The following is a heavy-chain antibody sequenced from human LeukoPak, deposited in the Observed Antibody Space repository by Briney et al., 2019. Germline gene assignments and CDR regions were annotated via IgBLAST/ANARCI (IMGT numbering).Heavy chain of an antibody. Sequence: PGGSLRLSCAASGFTFSRYAMHWVRQAPGKGLEWVAVISYDGSNKYYADSVKGRFTISRDNSKNTLYLQMNSLRAEDTAVYYCARDSLGYYWGQGTLVTVSS. D-gene: IGHD7-27*01. CDR1: GFTFSRYA. J-gene: IGHJ4*02. CDR3: ARDSLGYY. V-gene: IGHV3-30-3*01. CDR2: ISYDGSNK.